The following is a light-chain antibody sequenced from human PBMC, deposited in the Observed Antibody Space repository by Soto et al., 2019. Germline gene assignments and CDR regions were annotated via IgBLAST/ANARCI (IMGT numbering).Light chain of an antibody. J-gene: IGKJ2*01. CDR3: QQSGSSPRT. CDR1: QSISSSH. Sequence: EIVLTQSPGTLSLSPGERATLSCRASQSISSSHLAWYQQKPGQAPRLLIYGASSSATGIPDRFSGSGSGTDFTLTISRLEPEDFAVYYCQQSGSSPRTFGQGTKLEIK. V-gene: IGKV3-20*01. CDR2: GAS.